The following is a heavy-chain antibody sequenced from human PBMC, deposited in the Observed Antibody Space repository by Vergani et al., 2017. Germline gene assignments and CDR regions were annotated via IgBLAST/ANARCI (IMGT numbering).Heavy chain of an antibody. Sequence: QVQLQESGPGLVKPSQTLSLTCTVSGGSISSGGYYWSWIRQHPGKGLEWIGYIYYSGSTYYNPSLKSRVTISVDTSKNQFSLKLSAVTAADTAVYYCARVGSGYSGYDFALDYWGQGTLVTVSS. D-gene: IGHD5-12*01. CDR3: ARVGSGYSGYDFALDY. CDR1: GGSISSGGYY. CDR2: IYYSGST. J-gene: IGHJ4*02. V-gene: IGHV4-31*03.